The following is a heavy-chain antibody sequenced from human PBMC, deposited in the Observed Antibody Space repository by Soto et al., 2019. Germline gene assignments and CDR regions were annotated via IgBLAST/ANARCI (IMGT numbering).Heavy chain of an antibody. CDR3: ARGRYVAGTRGRFDR. V-gene: IGHV1-8*01. J-gene: IGHJ5*02. D-gene: IGHD6-19*01. CDR2: MNPNSGNT. CDR1: GYTFTSYD. Sequence: QVQLVQSGAEVKKPGASVKVSCKASGYTFTSYDINWVRQATGQGLEWMGWMNPNSGNTGYAQKFQGRVTMTRNTSISTAYMELSSLRSVDTAMYSFARGRYVAGTRGRFDRWGQGTLVTVSS.